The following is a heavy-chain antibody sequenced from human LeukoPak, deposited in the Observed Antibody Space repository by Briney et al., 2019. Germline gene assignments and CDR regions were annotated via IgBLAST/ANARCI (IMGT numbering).Heavy chain of an antibody. J-gene: IGHJ5*02. CDR1: GFTQSSYA. CDR2: IKQDGSEK. Sequence: GGSLRLSCAASGFTQSSYAMLWLRHAPGKALVCVANIKQDGSEKYYVDAVKGRFTISRDNAKNSLYLQMNSLRAEDTAVYYCARDRDWNYYWFDPWGQGTLVTVSS. CDR3: ARDRDWNYYWFDP. D-gene: IGHD1-7*01. V-gene: IGHV3-7*01.